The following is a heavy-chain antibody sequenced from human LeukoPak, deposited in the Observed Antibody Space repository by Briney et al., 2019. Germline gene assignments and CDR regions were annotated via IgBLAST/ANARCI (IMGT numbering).Heavy chain of an antibody. J-gene: IGHJ4*02. Sequence: PSERLSLTCGVYGGSFSGYYWSSIRQPPGKGLEWIGEINHSGSTNYNPSLKSRVTISVDTSKNQFSLKLSSVTAADTAVYYCARREILSRRGFYFDYWGQGTLVTVSS. CDR2: INHSGST. CDR3: ARREILSRRGFYFDY. V-gene: IGHV4-34*01. CDR1: GGSFSGYY. D-gene: IGHD1-26*01.